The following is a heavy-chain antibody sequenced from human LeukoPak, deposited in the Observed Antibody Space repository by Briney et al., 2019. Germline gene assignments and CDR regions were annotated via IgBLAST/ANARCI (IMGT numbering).Heavy chain of an antibody. D-gene: IGHD5-24*01. Sequence: PSETLSLTCAVFGGSFSDYSWGWTRQPPGKGLEWIGDISPRRNTNYNPSLKSRVTISVDTSKNQFSLKLSSVTAADTAVYYCARAGEMATTDNHPYYYYYYYMDVWGKGTTVTISS. V-gene: IGHV4-34*01. J-gene: IGHJ6*03. CDR2: ISPRRNT. CDR3: ARAGEMATTDNHPYYYYYYYMDV. CDR1: GGSFSDYS.